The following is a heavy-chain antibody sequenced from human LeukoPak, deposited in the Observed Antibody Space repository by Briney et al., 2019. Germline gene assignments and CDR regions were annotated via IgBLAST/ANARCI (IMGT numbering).Heavy chain of an antibody. CDR2: INPSGGST. D-gene: IGHD4-11*01. J-gene: IGHJ6*03. CDR1: GYTFTSYY. Sequence: ASVKVSCEASGYTFTSYYMHWVRQAPGQGLEWMGIINPSGGSTSYAQKFQGRVTMTRDMSTSTVYMELSSLRSEDTAVYYCARDPDYSNYPYYYYYMDVWGKGTTVTVSS. CDR3: ARDPDYSNYPYYYYYMDV. V-gene: IGHV1-46*01.